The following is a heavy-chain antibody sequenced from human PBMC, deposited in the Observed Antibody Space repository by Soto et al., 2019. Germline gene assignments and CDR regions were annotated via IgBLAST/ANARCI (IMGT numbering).Heavy chain of an antibody. CDR1: GGTFSSYA. CDR2: IIPVFGTA. V-gene: IGHV1-69*01. J-gene: IGHJ1*01. Sequence: QVQLVQSGAEVKKPGSSVKVSCKASGGTFSSYAISGVRQAPGQGLECMGGIIPVFGTANYAQKFQGRVTINADESTSTVYMELSSLRSEDTAVYYCARGWNDFPHWGQGTLVTVSS. CDR3: ARGWNDFPH. D-gene: IGHD1-1*01.